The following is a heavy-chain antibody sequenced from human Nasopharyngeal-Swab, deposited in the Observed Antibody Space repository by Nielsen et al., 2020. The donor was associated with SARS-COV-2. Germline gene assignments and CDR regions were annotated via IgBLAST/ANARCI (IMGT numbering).Heavy chain of an antibody. CDR3: ARGGWDHAFDI. J-gene: IGHJ3*02. CDR1: GFTFRAYW. Sequence: GESLKISCEASGFTFRAYWMHWVRQAPGKGLEWLSRIDNDGSGRISADSMEGRFTVSRDNAKNTLYLQLNSLRAEDTAVYYCARGGWDHAFDIWGQGTTVTVSS. CDR2: IDNDGSGR. V-gene: IGHV3-74*01. D-gene: IGHD1-26*01.